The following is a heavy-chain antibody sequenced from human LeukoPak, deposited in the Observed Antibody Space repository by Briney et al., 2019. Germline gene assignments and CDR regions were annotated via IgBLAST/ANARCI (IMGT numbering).Heavy chain of an antibody. J-gene: IGHJ4*02. CDR1: GGTFISYA. CDR3: AREADSSGYPNFDY. CDR2: IIPIVGTT. Sequence: SVKVSCKASGGTFISYAFSWVRQAPGQGLEWMGGIIPIVGTTNYAQMFQGRVTITADESTSTAYMELSSLRSEDTAVYYCAREADSSGYPNFDYWGQGTLVTVSS. V-gene: IGHV1-69*01. D-gene: IGHD3-22*01.